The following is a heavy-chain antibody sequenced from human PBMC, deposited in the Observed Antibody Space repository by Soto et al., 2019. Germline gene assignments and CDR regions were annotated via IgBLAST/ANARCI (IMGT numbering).Heavy chain of an antibody. CDR2: INHSGST. Sequence: KPSETLSLTCAVYGGSFSGYYWSWIRQPPGKGLEWIGEINHSGSTNYNPSLKSRVTISVDTSKNQFSLKLSSVTAADTAVYYCARGYYDYVWGSYRLYYFDYWGQGTLVTVSS. CDR3: ARGYYDYVWGSYRLYYFDY. CDR1: GGSFSGYY. V-gene: IGHV4-34*01. J-gene: IGHJ4*02. D-gene: IGHD3-16*02.